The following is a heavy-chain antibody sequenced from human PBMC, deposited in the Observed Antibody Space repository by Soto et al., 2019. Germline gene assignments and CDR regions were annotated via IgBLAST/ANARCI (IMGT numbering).Heavy chain of an antibody. CDR2: IIPIFGTA. CDR1: GGTFSSYI. CDR3: ARAYASNKYWFDP. Sequence: ASVKVSCKASGGTFSSYIISWVRQAPGQGLEWMGGIIPIFGTADYAQKFQGRVTITADESTKTAYMELSSLTSEDTAVYYCARAYASNKYWFDPWGQGTLVTVSS. V-gene: IGHV1-69*13. D-gene: IGHD2-2*01. J-gene: IGHJ5*02.